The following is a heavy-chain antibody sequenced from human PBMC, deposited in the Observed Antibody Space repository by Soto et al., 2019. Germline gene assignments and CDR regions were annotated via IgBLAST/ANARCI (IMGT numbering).Heavy chain of an antibody. D-gene: IGHD6-13*01. V-gene: IGHV1-8*01. J-gene: IGHJ6*02. CDR3: ARQYSSSWLRYYYYGMDV. CDR1: GYTFTSYD. Sequence: ASVKVSCKASGYTFTSYDINWVRQATGQGLEWMGWMNPNSGNTGYAQKFQGRVTMTRNTSISTAYMELSSLRSEDTAVYYCARQYSSSWLRYYYYGMDVWGQGTRVTVSS. CDR2: MNPNSGNT.